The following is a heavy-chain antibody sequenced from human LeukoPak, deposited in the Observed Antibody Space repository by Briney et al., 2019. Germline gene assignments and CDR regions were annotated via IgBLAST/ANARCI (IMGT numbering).Heavy chain of an antibody. CDR3: ARATADTRNSFDI. J-gene: IGHJ3*02. D-gene: IGHD6-13*01. CDR2: INGDGSST. Sequence: GGSLRLSCAGSGFTFSSYWMHWVRQAPGEGLVWVSRINGDGSSTNYADSVKGRFTISRDNAKNTLYLQVNSLRAEDTAIYYCARATADTRNSFDIWGQGTMVTVSS. V-gene: IGHV3-74*01. CDR1: GFTFSSYW.